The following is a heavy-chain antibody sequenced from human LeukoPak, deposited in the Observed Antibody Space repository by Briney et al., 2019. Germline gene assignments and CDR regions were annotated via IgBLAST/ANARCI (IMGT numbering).Heavy chain of an antibody. CDR1: GGSISSGDYY. D-gene: IGHD3-10*01. V-gene: IGHV4-30-4*01. CDR2: IYYSGST. J-gene: IGHJ4*02. Sequence: SSQTLSLTCTVSGGSISSGDYYWSWIRQPPGKGLEWIGYIYYSGSTSFNPSLKSRVIISADMSKNQFSLKLSSVTAADTAVYYCARHRGQADLDSWGQGTLVTVSS. CDR3: ARHRGQADLDS.